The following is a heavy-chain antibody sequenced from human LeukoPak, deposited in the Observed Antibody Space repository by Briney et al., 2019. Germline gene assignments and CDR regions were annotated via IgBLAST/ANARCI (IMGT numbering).Heavy chain of an antibody. V-gene: IGHV4-4*02. CDR3: ARWFGRFLDH. CDR1: GGSISSSNW. Sequence: SETLSLTCAVSGGSISSSNWWSWVRQPPGKGLEWIGEIYHSGSTNYNPSLKSRVTISVDKPKNQFSLKLSSVTAADTAVYYCARWFGRFLDHWGQGTLVTVSS. CDR2: IYHSGST. J-gene: IGHJ4*02. D-gene: IGHD3-10*01.